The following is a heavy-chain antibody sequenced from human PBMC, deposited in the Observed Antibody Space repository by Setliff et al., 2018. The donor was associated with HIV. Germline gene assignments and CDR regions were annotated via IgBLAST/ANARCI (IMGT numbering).Heavy chain of an antibody. Sequence: PSETLSLTCSVSGYSITRTPYYWGWIRQPPGKGLEWIGSIHHSGTAYDNPSLKSRVTISVDTSTNQFSLKLSSVTAADTAVYYCARGRRSSGWYVYHWGQGTLVTVSS. CDR3: ARGRRSSGWYVYH. D-gene: IGHD6-19*01. J-gene: IGHJ4*02. CDR2: IHHSGTA. CDR1: GYSITRTPYY. V-gene: IGHV4-39*01.